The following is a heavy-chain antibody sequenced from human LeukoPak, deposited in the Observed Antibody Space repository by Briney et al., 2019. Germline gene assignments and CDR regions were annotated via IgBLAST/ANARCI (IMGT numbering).Heavy chain of an antibody. Sequence: GGSLRLSCAVSGLTFSSYAMSCVRQTPGKGLEWVSTLSGSGTSTYYADSAKGRFTISRDNSKNTLYLQMNSLRAEDTAVYYCAKSATITMILMVLSDEFYFDSWGQGTLVTVSS. CDR1: GLTFSSYA. J-gene: IGHJ4*02. CDR3: AKSATITMILMVLSDEFYFDS. V-gene: IGHV3-23*01. CDR2: LSGSGTST. D-gene: IGHD3-22*01.